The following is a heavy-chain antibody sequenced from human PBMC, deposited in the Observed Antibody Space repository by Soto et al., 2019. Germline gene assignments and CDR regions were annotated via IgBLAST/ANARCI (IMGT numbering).Heavy chain of an antibody. Sequence: GGSLRLSCAASGFTFSSYGMHWVRQAPGKGLEWVAVISYDGSNKYYADSVKGRFTISRDNSKNTLYLQMNSLRAEDTAVYYCAKGRLWFGELLSIFDYWGQGTLVTVSS. V-gene: IGHV3-30*18. CDR3: AKGRLWFGELLSIFDY. CDR2: ISYDGSNK. CDR1: GFTFSSYG. J-gene: IGHJ4*02. D-gene: IGHD3-10*01.